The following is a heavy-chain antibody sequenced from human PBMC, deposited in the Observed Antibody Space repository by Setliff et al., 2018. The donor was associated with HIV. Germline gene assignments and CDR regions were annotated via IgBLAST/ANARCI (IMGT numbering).Heavy chain of an antibody. J-gene: IGHJ4*02. CDR3: ASLFRLSGFWISFLPDY. V-gene: IGHV4-39*01. CDR2: IDYNEIT. CDR1: GDSASRSNYY. D-gene: IGHD3-3*01. Sequence: SETLSLTCTVSGDSASRSNYYWAWIRQPPGKGLEWIGSIDYNEITYYNPSLKRRVTLSVDTPKNQFSLYLSSVTASDTAVYYCASLFRLSGFWISFLPDYWGQGILVTVSS.